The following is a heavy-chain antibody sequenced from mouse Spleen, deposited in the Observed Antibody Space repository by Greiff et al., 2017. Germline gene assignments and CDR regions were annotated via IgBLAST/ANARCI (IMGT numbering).Heavy chain of an antibody. Sequence: QVQLKESGAELVKPGASVKMSCKASGYTFTSYWITWVKQRPGQGLEWIGDIYPGSGSTNYNEKFKSKATLTVDTSSSTAYMQLSSLTSEDSAVYYCARKITSFDYWGQGTTLTVSS. V-gene: IGHV1-55*01. CDR1: GYTFTSYW. CDR2: IYPGSGST. J-gene: IGHJ2*01. D-gene: IGHD2-4*01. CDR3: ARKITSFDY.